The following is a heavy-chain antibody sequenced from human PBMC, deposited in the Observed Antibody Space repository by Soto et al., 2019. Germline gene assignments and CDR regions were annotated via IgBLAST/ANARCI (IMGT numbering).Heavy chain of an antibody. J-gene: IGHJ4*02. CDR1: GGSITSYH. V-gene: IGHV4-59*01. CDR2: IYYSGST. Sequence: SETLSLTCTVSGGSITSYHWSWIRQPPGKGLEWIGDIYYSGSTNYNPSLKSRVTISLDMSKSQFSLKLNSVTAADTAVYYCARDMRGYYDSAYYLDYWGQGTLVTVSS. CDR3: ARDMRGYYDSAYYLDY. D-gene: IGHD3-22*01.